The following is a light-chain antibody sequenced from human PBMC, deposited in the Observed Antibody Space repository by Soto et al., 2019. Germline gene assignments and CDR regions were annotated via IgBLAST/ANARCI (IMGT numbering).Light chain of an antibody. J-gene: IGLJ1*01. CDR1: SSDVGGYNY. Sequence: QSALAQPASVSGSPGQSITISCTGTSSDVGGYNYVSWYQQHPGEAPKLMIYEVNKRPSGVSNRFSGSKSGNTASLTISGLKVEDEADYYCSSSGGSPTYVFGTGTKSPP. CDR3: SSSGGSPTYV. V-gene: IGLV2-14*01. CDR2: EVN.